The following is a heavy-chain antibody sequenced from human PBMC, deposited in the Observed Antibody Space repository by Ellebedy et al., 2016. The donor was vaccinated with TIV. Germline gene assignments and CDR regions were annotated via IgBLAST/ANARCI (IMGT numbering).Heavy chain of an antibody. V-gene: IGHV1-69*06. CDR3: ARAMGGSYWYGMDV. J-gene: IGHJ6*02. Sequence: SVKVSXXASGGTFSSYAISWVRQAPGQGLEWMGGIIPIFGTANYAQKFQGRVTITADKSTSTAYMELSSLRSEDTAVYYCARAMGGSYWYGMDVWGQGTTVTVSS. D-gene: IGHD1-26*01. CDR1: GGTFSSYA. CDR2: IIPIFGTA.